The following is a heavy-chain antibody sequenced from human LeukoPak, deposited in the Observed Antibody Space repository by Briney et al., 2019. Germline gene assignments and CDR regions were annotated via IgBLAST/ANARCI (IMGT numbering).Heavy chain of an antibody. CDR3: ARVRDGYNDAYDV. CDR1: GYTFTNYY. V-gene: IGHV1-46*01. Sequence: VASVKVSRKASGYTFTNYYIHWVRQAPGQGLEWMGVIKPGGDSTSSARIFQGRVYMTSDTSTSTVYMELSGLRSDDTAVYYCARVRDGYNDAYDVWGQGTMVTVPS. CDR2: IKPGGDST. D-gene: IGHD5-24*01. J-gene: IGHJ3*01.